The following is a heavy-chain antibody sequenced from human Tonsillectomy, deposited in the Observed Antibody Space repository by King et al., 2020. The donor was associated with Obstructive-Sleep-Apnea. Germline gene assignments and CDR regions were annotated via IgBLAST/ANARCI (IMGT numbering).Heavy chain of an antibody. V-gene: IGHV3-30*02. D-gene: IGHD7-27*01. CDR2: IRYDGSHK. Sequence: VQLVESGGGVVQPGGSLRLSCAASGFTFINYGMHWVRQAPGKGLEWVAFIRYDGSHKYYADPVKGRFTISRDNAKNTLDLQMNSLRAEDTAMYYCAKGWGNYFDYWGQGTLVTVSS. CDR3: AKGWGNYFDY. J-gene: IGHJ4*02. CDR1: GFTFINYG.